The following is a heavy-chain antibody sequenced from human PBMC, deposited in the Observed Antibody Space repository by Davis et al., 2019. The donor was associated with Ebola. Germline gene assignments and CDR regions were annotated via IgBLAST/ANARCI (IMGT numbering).Heavy chain of an antibody. V-gene: IGHV1-18*01. CDR2: ISAYNGNT. Sequence: ASVTVSCKASGGTFSSYAISWVRQAPGQGLEWMGWISAYNGNTNHAQKLQGRVTMTTDTSTSPAYMELRSLRSDDTAMYYCARGQAIGSGSYDCWGQGTLVTVSS. J-gene: IGHJ4*02. D-gene: IGHD1-26*01. CDR3: ARGQAIGSGSYDC. CDR1: GGTFSSYA.